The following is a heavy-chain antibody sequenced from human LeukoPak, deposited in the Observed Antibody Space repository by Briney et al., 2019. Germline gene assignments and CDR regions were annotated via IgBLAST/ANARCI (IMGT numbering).Heavy chain of an antibody. CDR1: GFTFSIFS. CDR3: ASLILSSVATATTGDFDL. V-gene: IGHV3-48*01. CDR2: ISSRSSSM. Sequence: GGSLRLSCAASGFTFSIFSMNWVRQAPGKGLEWVSYISSRSSSMKYADSVKGRFTISRDNANNSLYLQMNSLRAEDTAVYYCASLILSSVATATTGDFDLWGRGTLVTVSS. D-gene: IGHD4-17*01. J-gene: IGHJ2*01.